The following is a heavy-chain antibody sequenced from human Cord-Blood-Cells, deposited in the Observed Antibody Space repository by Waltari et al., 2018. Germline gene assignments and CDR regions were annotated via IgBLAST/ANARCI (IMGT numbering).Heavy chain of an antibody. V-gene: IGHV1-24*01. CDR2: FDPEDGET. J-gene: IGHJ6*03. CDR1: GSTLTELS. Sequence: QVQLVQSGAEGKTPGASVKVSCQVCGSTLTELSMHWVPQAPGKGLEWMGGFDPEDGETIYAQKFQGRVTMTEDTSTDTAYMELSSLRSEDTAVYYCATSVYGSGSYYYMDVWGKGTTVTVSS. D-gene: IGHD3-10*01. CDR3: ATSVYGSGSYYYMDV.